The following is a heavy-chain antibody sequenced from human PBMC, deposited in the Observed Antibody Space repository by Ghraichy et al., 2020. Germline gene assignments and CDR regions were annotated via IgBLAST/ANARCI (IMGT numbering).Heavy chain of an antibody. J-gene: IGHJ1*01. CDR1: GGSFSGYY. CDR3: ARVSGWYSEYFQH. CDR2: INHSGST. V-gene: IGHV4-34*01. D-gene: IGHD6-19*01. Sequence: SQTLSLTCAVYGGSFSGYYWSWIRQPPGKGLEWIGEINHSGSTNYNPSLKSRVTISVDTSKNQFSLKLSSVTAADTAVYYCARVSGWYSEYFQHWGQGTLVTVSS.